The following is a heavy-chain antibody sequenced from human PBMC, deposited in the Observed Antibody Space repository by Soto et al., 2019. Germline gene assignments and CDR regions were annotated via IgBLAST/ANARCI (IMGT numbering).Heavy chain of an antibody. Sequence: SVKVSCKASGGTFSSYAISWVRQAPGQGLEWMGGIIPIFGTANYAQKFQGRVTITADESTSTAYMELSSLRSEDTAVYYCARPTGSAWFTFDYWGQGTLVSVSS. CDR2: IIPIFGTA. CDR3: ARPTGSAWFTFDY. V-gene: IGHV1-69*13. CDR1: GGTFSSYA. D-gene: IGHD6-19*01. J-gene: IGHJ4*02.